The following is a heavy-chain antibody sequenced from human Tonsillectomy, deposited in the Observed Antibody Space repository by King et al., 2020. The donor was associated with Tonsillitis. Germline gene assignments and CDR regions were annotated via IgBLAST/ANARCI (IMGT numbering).Heavy chain of an antibody. CDR2: IQTSGST. CDR3: ARDSPASGTKFDS. CDR1: GGSISSGNYY. J-gene: IGHJ5*01. D-gene: IGHD6-13*01. V-gene: IGHV4-61*02. Sequence: QLQESGPGLVKPSQTLSLTCTVSGGSISSGNYYWSWIRQPAGKGLEWIGRIQTSGSTDNNPSLKSRITMSVDTSKNQFSLKLSSVTAADTAVYYCARDSPASGTKFDSWGQGTLVTVSS.